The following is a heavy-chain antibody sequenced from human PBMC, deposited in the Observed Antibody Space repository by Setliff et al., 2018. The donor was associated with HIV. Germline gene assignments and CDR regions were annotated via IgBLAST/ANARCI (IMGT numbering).Heavy chain of an antibody. D-gene: IGHD2-8*01. J-gene: IGHJ5*02. Sequence: PSETLSLTCAVSGYSISSGFYWGWIRQPPGKGLEWIGSIYHSGSTYYNPSLRSRVTISVDTSKNQFSLKLSSVTAADTAVYYCARDAPTVYANGWFDPGGRGTLVTVSS. CDR2: IYHSGST. V-gene: IGHV4-38-2*02. CDR3: ARDAPTVYANGWFDP. CDR1: GYSISSGFY.